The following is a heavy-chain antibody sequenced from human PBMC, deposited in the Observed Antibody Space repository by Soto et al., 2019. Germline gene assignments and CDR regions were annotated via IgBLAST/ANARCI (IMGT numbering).Heavy chain of an antibody. CDR1: GFTFSNYW. Sequence: EVQLVESGGGLVQPGGSLRLSCAASGFTFSNYWMHWVRQAPGKGLAWVARIDHDGSTDYAGSVRGRFTVSRDNAENMLYLQMNSLRDDDTALYYCVRDSHGDDWGQGTLVTVSS. V-gene: IGHV3-74*01. CDR2: IDHDGST. J-gene: IGHJ4*02. CDR3: VRDSHGDD.